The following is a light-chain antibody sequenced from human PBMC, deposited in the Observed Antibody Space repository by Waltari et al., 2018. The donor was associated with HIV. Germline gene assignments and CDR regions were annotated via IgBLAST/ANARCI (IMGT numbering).Light chain of an antibody. J-gene: IGKJ1*01. Sequence: DVVLTNSPLSLTVTLGELASMSWSSSHCVLSGDGYTYLNWFHQKPGQSPRRLIYKVSSRASGVPARISGSGSDTDFTLNISRVEAEDVGIFYCMQGAHWPPWTFGQGTKVEV. CDR1: HCVLSGDGYTY. CDR3: MQGAHWPPWT. CDR2: KVS. V-gene: IGKV2-30*01.